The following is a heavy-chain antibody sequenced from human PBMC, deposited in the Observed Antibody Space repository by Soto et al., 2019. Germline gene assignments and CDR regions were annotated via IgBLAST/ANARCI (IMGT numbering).Heavy chain of an antibody. Sequence: EVQLLESGGGSVQPGGSLRLSCAASGFTFSSYAMSWVRQAPGKGLEWVSAISGSGGSTYYADSVKGRFTISRDNSKNTLYLQMNSLRAEDTAVYYCAERRAVAGPFDYWGQGTLVTVSS. CDR3: AERRAVAGPFDY. D-gene: IGHD6-19*01. V-gene: IGHV3-23*01. CDR1: GFTFSSYA. CDR2: ISGSGGST. J-gene: IGHJ4*02.